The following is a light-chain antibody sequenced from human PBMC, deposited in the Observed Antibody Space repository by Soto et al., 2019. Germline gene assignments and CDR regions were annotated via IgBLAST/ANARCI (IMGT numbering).Light chain of an antibody. V-gene: IGKV1-39*01. J-gene: IGKJ2*01. CDR2: AAS. CDR1: QSISSY. Sequence: DIQMTQSPSSLSASVGDRVTISCLASQSISSYLAWYQQKPGKAPKLLIYAASSLPSGVPSRFSGSGSGTDFTLTSSSLQPEDFATYSCQQSYSNPPTFAQGTKVEIK. CDR3: QQSYSNPPT.